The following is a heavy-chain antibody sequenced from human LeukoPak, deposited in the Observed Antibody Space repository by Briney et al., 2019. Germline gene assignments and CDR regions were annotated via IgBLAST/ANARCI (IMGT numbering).Heavy chain of an antibody. D-gene: IGHD6-6*01. J-gene: IGHJ6*03. CDR1: GFTFSSYW. CDR3: AREAARSGAYYYYYYMDV. V-gene: IGHV3-7*01. Sequence: GGSLRLSCAASGFTFSSYWMSWVRQAPGKGLEWVANIKQDGSEKYSADTVKGRFTISRENAKNSLYLQMNSLRAEDTAVYYCAREAARSGAYYYYYYMDVWGKGTTVTVSS. CDR2: IKQDGSEK.